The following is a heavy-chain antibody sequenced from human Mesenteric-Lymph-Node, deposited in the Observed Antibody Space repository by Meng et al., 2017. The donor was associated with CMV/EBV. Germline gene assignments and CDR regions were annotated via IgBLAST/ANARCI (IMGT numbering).Heavy chain of an antibody. CDR1: GFSFSSYW. J-gene: IGHJ4*02. CDR2: IKQDGSEM. Sequence: GESLKISCAASGFSFSSYWMSWVRQAPGKGLEWVANIKQDGSEMNFVDSVKGRFTISRDSAKSTLCLQMNSLRAEDTAVYYCARGSSTDTYWGQGTLVTVSS. CDR3: ARGSSTDTY. V-gene: IGHV3-7*04. D-gene: IGHD2-2*01.